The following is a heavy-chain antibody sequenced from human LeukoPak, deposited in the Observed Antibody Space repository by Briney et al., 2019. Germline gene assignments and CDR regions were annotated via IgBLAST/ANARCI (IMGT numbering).Heavy chain of an antibody. CDR3: ARVGQGVSWDSSSWYGFDY. D-gene: IGHD6-13*01. V-gene: IGHV4-4*07. CDR2: IYTSGST. CDR1: GASISSYY. Sequence: SETLSLTCTVSGASISSYYWTWIRQPAGKGLEWIGRIYTSGSTNYNPSLKSRVTMSVDTSKNQFSLKLSSVTAADTAVYYCARVGQGVSWDSSSWYGFDYWGQGTLVTVSS. J-gene: IGHJ4*02.